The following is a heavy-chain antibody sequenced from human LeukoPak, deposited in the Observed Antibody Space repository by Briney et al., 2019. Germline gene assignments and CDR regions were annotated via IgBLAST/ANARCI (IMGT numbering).Heavy chain of an antibody. D-gene: IGHD1-26*01. CDR3: ARDSRPIVGPPGGYWFDP. CDR2: INPNSVDT. V-gene: IGHV1-2*02. CDR1: GYTFTDYY. Sequence: ASVKVSCKASGYTFTDYYMHWVRQAPGQGLEWMGWINPNSVDTNYAQKFRGRVTMTRDTSISTAYMELSRLGSDDTAVYYCARDSRPIVGPPGGYWFDPWGQGTLVTVSS. J-gene: IGHJ5*02.